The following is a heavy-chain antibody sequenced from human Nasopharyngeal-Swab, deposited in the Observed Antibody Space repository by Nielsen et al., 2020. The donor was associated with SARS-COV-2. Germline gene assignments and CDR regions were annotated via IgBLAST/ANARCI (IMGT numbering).Heavy chain of an antibody. J-gene: IGHJ4*02. CDR3: ARENQEYANIWIDY. CDR1: GYTFTSNV. CDR2: ISTKTGAP. Sequence: ASVKVSCKASGYTFTSNVLNWGRQAPGQGPEYIGWISTKTGAPTYAQAFTGRFVISLDTSVSTTYLQISSLKADDTAVYYCARENQEYANIWIDYWGQGTQVTVSS. D-gene: IGHD1-1*01. V-gene: IGHV7-4-1*02.